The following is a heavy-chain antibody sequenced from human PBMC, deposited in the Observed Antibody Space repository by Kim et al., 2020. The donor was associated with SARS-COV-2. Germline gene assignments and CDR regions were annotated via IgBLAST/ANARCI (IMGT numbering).Heavy chain of an antibody. CDR1: GYTFTSYA. CDR2: INAGNGNT. D-gene: IGHD3-22*01. J-gene: IGHJ4*02. V-gene: IGHV1-3*01. Sequence: ASVKVSCKASGYTFTSYAMHWVRQAPGQRLEWMGWINAGNGNTKYSQKFQGRVTITRDTSASTAYMELSSLRSEDTAVYYCAREEYYYDSSGPLNFDYWGQGTLVTVSS. CDR3: AREEYYYDSSGPLNFDY.